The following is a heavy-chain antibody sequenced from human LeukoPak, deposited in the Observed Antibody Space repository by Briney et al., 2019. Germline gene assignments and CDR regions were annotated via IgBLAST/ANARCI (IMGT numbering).Heavy chain of an antibody. Sequence: SETLSITCTVSGGSISSTTYYWGWIRQPPGKGLEWIASIYYSGSTYYNPSLKSRVAISVDTSKNQFSLKLRSVTAADTAVYYCASETFWSGIRLIDYWGQGTLVTVSS. CDR1: GGSISSTTYY. D-gene: IGHD3/OR15-3a*01. J-gene: IGHJ4*02. CDR2: IYYSGST. V-gene: IGHV4-39*01. CDR3: ASETFWSGIRLIDY.